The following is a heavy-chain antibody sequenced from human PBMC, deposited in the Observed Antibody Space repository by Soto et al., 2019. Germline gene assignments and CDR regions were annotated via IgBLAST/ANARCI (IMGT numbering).Heavy chain of an antibody. Sequence: ASVKVSCKTSGYTFSNYGITWVRQAPGQPLEWQGWISLYSDGANYAQKFQGRVSMTTDTSTTTAYMELRSLRSDDTAVYYCARVVPGAEAWFGPWGQGTLVTV. D-gene: IGHD2-2*01. CDR3: ARVVPGAEAWFGP. J-gene: IGHJ5*02. CDR1: GYTFSNYG. V-gene: IGHV1-18*01. CDR2: ISLYSDGA.